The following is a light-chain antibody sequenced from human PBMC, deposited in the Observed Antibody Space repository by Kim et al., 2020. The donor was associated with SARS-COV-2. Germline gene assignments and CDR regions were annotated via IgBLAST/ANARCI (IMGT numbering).Light chain of an antibody. CDR3: QMYNDWPQ. CDR2: GAS. CDR1: QTIGSK. V-gene: IGKV3D-15*01. Sequence: EVLVTQSPPILSVSPGERVTLSCRASQTIGSKLAWYQHKPGQPPRLLIFGASTRATGIPAGFSGSGSGTEFTLTISSLQSEDFAVYFCQMYNDWPQFGQGTKLDI. J-gene: IGKJ2*01.